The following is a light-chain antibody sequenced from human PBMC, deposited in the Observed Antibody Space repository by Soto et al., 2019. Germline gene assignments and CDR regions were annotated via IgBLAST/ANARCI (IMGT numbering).Light chain of an antibody. V-gene: IGKV3-20*01. CDR2: GAS. CDR1: QSVSNNY. CDR3: QQYRA. J-gene: IGKJ1*01. Sequence: EIVLTQSPGTLSLSPGERATLSCRASQSVSNNYLAWYQQKPGQAPRRLIYGASSRATGIPDRFSGSGSGTDFTLTISRLEPEDFAVYYCQQYRAFGQGTKVDI.